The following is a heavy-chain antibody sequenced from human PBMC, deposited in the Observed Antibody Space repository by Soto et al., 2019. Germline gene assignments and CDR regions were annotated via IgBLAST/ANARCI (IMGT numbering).Heavy chain of an antibody. CDR2: ISYDEINK. CDR1: GFTFSTYG. V-gene: IGHV3-30*18. CDR3: AKGVVVTTTYFHY. J-gene: IGHJ1*01. Sequence: GGSLRLSCAASGFTFSTYGMHWVRQAPGKGLEWVAVISYDEINKYYADSVKGRFTISRDNSKNTLYLQMNSLGPEDTALYYCAKGVVVTTTYFHYWGQGTLVTVSS. D-gene: IGHD2-21*02.